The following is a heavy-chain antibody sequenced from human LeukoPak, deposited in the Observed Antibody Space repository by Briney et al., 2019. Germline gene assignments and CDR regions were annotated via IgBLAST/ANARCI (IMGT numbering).Heavy chain of an antibody. CDR1: GFTFSGYD. D-gene: IGHD5-24*01. V-gene: IGHV3-23*01. CDR2: ISTTGGYT. CDR3: AKKPATIKFPFDI. Sequence: GGSLRLSCVASGFTFSGYDMGWVRQTPGKGLDWVSAISTTGGYTEDADSVKGRFTISRDNSQNTLFLQMHSLRAEDTAVYYCAKKPATIKFPFDIWGQGTLVTVSP. J-gene: IGHJ4*02.